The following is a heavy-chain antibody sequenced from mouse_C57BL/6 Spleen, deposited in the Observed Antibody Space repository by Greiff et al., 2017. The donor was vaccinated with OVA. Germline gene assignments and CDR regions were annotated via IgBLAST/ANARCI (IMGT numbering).Heavy chain of an antibody. J-gene: IGHJ4*01. CDR1: GFTFSDYY. CDR2: ISNGGGST. D-gene: IGHD1-1*01. Sequence: EVKLVESGGGLVQPGGSLKLSCAASGFTFSDYYMYWVRQTPEKRLEWVAYISNGGGSTYYPDTVKGRFTISRDNAKNTLYLQMSRLKSEDTAMYYCARQGGYYYGLYAMDYWGQGTSVTVSS. V-gene: IGHV5-12*01. CDR3: ARQGGYYYGLYAMDY.